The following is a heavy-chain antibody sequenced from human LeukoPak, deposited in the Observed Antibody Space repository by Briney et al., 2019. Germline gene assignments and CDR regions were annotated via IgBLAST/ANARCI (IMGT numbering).Heavy chain of an antibody. Sequence: GGSLRLSCSASGFTFSSYAMHWVRQAPGKGLEYVSAISSNGGSTYYADSVKGRFTISRDNSKNTLYLQMSSLRAEDTAVYYCVKELSVAVAGRAFDIWGQGTMVTVSS. CDR3: VKELSVAVAGRAFDI. V-gene: IGHV3-64D*09. CDR1: GFTFSSYA. D-gene: IGHD6-19*01. J-gene: IGHJ3*02. CDR2: ISSNGGST.